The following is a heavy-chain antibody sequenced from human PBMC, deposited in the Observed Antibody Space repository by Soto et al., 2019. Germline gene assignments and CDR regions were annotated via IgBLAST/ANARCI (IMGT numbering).Heavy chain of an antibody. CDR2: IGTAGDT. CDR1: GFTFSSYD. CDR3: ASSSSADIQFDY. J-gene: IGHJ4*02. V-gene: IGHV3-13*01. Sequence: GGSLRLSCAASGFTFSSYDMHWVRQATGKGLEWVSAIGTAGDTYYPGSVKGRFTISRENAKNSLYLQMNSLRAEDTAVYYCASSSSADIQFDYWGQGTLVTVSS. D-gene: IGHD6-6*01.